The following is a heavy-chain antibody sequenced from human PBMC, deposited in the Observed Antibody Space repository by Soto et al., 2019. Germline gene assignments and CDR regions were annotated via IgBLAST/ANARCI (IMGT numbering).Heavy chain of an antibody. J-gene: IGHJ4*02. CDR3: ARDPRAGTPFGF. Sequence: QVQLVQSGAEVKKHGASVKVSCKASGYTFTSYGISWVRQAPGQGIEWMGWISAYNGNTNCAQKLQGRVTMTTDTCTSTVYMELRSLRSDDTAVYYCARDPRAGTPFGFWGQGTLVTVFS. V-gene: IGHV1-18*04. D-gene: IGHD6-19*01. CDR1: GYTFTSYG. CDR2: ISAYNGNT.